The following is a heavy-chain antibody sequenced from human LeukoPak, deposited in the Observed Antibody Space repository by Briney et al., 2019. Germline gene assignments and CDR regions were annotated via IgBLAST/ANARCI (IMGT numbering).Heavy chain of an antibody. CDR2: ISYDGSNK. V-gene: IGHV3-30-3*01. J-gene: IGHJ4*02. Sequence: GGSLRLSCAASGFTFSSYAMHWVRQAPGKGLEWVGVISYDGSNKYYADSVKGRFTISRDNSKNTLYLQMNSLRAEDTAVYYCAREVQLKPVGASDYWGQGTLVTVSS. D-gene: IGHD1-26*01. CDR1: GFTFSSYA. CDR3: AREVQLKPVGASDY.